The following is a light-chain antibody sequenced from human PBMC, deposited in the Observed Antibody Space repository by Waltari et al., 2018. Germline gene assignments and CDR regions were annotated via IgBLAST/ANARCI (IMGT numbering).Light chain of an antibody. CDR3: QSYDSSLSGGV. V-gene: IGLV1-40*01. Sequence: QSVLTQPPSVSGAPGQRVTISCPGSSSNIGAGYDVHWYPQLPGTVPKLLIHGNSNRPSGVPDRFSGSKSGTSASLAITGLQAEDEADYYCQSYDSSLSGGVFGGGTKLTVL. CDR2: GNS. J-gene: IGLJ2*01. CDR1: SSNIGAGYD.